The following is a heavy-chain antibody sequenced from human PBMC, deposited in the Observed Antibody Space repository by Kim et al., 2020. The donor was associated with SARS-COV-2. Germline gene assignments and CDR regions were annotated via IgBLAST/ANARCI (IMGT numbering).Heavy chain of an antibody. CDR2: IKQDGSEK. J-gene: IGHJ4*02. V-gene: IGHV3-7*01. CDR1: GFTFSSYW. CDR3: ARDLEDPDYSTLDY. Sequence: GGSLRLSCAASGFTFSSYWMSWVRQAPGKGLEWVANIKQDGSEKYYVDSVKGRFTISRDNAKNSLYLQMNSLRAEDTAVYYCARDLEDPDYSTLDYWGQGTLVTVSS. D-gene: IGHD6-13*01.